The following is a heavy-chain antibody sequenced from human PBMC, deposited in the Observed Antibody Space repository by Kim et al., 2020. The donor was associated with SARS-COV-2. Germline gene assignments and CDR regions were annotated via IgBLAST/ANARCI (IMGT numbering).Heavy chain of an antibody. J-gene: IGHJ2*01. V-gene: IGHV1-18*01. CDR2: NGNT. CDR3: ARDRYFDH. Sequence: NGNTNHAQRLQSRINMTTDTSPSTAYIELRSLRSDDTAIYYCARDRYFDHWGRGTLVTVSS.